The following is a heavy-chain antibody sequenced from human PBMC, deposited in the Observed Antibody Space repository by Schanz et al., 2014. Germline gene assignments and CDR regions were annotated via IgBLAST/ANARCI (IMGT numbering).Heavy chain of an antibody. V-gene: IGHV1-18*01. CDR2: ISPYNGNT. Sequence: QVQLVQSGAEVKKPGASVKVSCKASGYTFTSYGISWVRQAPGQGLEWMGWISPYNGNTNYAQKLQGRVTMTADTSTSTAYMDLRSLRSDDTAVYYGARDQSPYTNASDVRYFDYWGQGTLVTVSS. CDR1: GYTFTSYG. CDR3: ARDQSPYTNASDVRYFDY. D-gene: IGHD6-6*01. J-gene: IGHJ4*02.